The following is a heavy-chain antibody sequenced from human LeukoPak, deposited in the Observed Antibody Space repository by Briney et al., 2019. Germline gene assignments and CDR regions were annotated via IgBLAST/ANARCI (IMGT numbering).Heavy chain of an antibody. J-gene: IGHJ1*01. CDR1: GYTFTSYG. CDR3: ARDDFHSSATIYFQH. V-gene: IGHV1-18*01. D-gene: IGHD3-22*01. CDR2: ISGYNGNT. Sequence: ASVKVSCKASGYTFTSYGISWVGQAPGQGLEWMGWISGYNGNTNYAQKLQGRVSMTTDTSTSTAYMELRSLRSDDTAVYYCARDDFHSSATIYFQHWGQGTLVTVSS.